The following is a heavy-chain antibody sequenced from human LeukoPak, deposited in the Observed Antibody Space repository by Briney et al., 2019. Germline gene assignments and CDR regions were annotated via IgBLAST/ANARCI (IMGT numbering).Heavy chain of an antibody. V-gene: IGHV3-48*01. Sequence: GGSLRLSCAGSGFTFSSYDMNWIRQAPGKGLEWVSYISISSSTIYYAESVKGRFTISRDNAKNSLYLQMDSLRGEDTAVYYCTRDLYDMNAWGQGTTVTVSS. CDR2: ISISSSTI. J-gene: IGHJ6*02. CDR3: TRDLYDMNA. CDR1: GFTFSSYD.